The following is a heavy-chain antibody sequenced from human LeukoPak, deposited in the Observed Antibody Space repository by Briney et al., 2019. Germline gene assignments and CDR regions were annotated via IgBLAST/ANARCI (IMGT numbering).Heavy chain of an antibody. CDR3: AKDRNYGDYETLDAFDI. D-gene: IGHD4-17*01. CDR1: GFTFSSYA. V-gene: IGHV3-23*01. Sequence: GGSLRLSCAASGFTFSSYAMHWVRQAPGKGLEWVSGISGSGGSTYYADSVKGRFSISRDNSKNTLYLQMNSLRAEDTAVYYCAKDRNYGDYETLDAFDIWGQGTMVTVSS. CDR2: ISGSGGST. J-gene: IGHJ3*02.